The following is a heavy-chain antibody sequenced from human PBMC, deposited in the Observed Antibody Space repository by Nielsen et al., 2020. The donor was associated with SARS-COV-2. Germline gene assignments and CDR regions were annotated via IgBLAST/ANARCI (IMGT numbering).Heavy chain of an antibody. CDR3: TTSGDFWSGYIIDC. D-gene: IGHD3-3*01. Sequence: GESLKISCAASGFTFSNAWMSWVRQAPGKGLEWVGRIKSKTDGGTTDYAAPVKGRFTISRDDSKNTLYLQMNSLKAEDTAVYYCTTSGDFWSGYIIDCWGQGTLVTVSS. V-gene: IGHV3-15*01. CDR1: GFTFSNAW. CDR2: IKSKTDGGTT. J-gene: IGHJ4*02.